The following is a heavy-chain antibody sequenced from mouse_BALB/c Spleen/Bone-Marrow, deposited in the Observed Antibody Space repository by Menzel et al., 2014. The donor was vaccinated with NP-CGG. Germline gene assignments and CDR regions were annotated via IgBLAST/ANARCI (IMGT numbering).Heavy chain of an antibody. V-gene: IGHV6-6*02. CDR1: GFTFSYYW. J-gene: IGHJ4*01. D-gene: IGHD1-2*01. Sequence: EVKVEESGGGLVQPGGSMNLSCVASGFTFSYYWMNWVRQSPERGLEWVAEIRLKSNTYATHYAESVKGGFTISRDDSKSSVYLQMNNLRAEDTGIYYCSRPTTATLMDYWGQGTSVTVSS. CDR3: SRPTTATLMDY. CDR2: IRLKSNTYAT.